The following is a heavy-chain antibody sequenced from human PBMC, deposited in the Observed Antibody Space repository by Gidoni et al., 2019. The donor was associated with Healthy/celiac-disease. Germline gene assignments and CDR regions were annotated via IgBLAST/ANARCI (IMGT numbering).Heavy chain of an antibody. Sequence: QLQLVESGGGVVQPGRSLSLSCAASGFTFSSYGMHWVRQAPGKGLEWVAVISYDGSNKYYADSVKGRFTISRDNSKNTLYLQMNSLRAEDTAVYYCAKVLLWFGDYYGMDVWGQGTTVTVSS. V-gene: IGHV3-30*18. CDR1: GFTFSSYG. J-gene: IGHJ6*02. CDR2: ISYDGSNK. CDR3: AKVLLWFGDYYGMDV. D-gene: IGHD3-10*01.